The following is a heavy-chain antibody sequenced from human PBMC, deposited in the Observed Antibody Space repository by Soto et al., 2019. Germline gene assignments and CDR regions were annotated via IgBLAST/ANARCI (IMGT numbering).Heavy chain of an antibody. Sequence: GGSLRLSCAASGFTFSSYSMNWVRQAPGKGLEWVSSISSSSSYIYYADSVKGRFTISRDNAKNSLYLQMNSLRAEDTAVYYCARYCSSTSCYLSYGMDVWGQGTTVTVSS. CDR3: ARYCSSTSCYLSYGMDV. V-gene: IGHV3-21*01. CDR1: GFTFSSYS. J-gene: IGHJ6*02. D-gene: IGHD2-2*01. CDR2: ISSSSSYI.